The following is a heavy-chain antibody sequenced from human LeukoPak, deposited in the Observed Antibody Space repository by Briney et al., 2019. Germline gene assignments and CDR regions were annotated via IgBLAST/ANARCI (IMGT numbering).Heavy chain of an antibody. V-gene: IGHV3-23*01. D-gene: IGHD5-18*01. CDR2: ISGSGGST. CDR1: GFTFSSYA. Sequence: GGSLRLSCAASGFTFSSYAMSWVRQAPGKGLEWVSAISGSGGSTYYADSVKGRFTISRDNSKNTLYLQMNSLRAEDTAVYYYASHHRGYNYAYWGQGTLVTVSS. J-gene: IGHJ4*02. CDR3: ASHHRGYNYAY.